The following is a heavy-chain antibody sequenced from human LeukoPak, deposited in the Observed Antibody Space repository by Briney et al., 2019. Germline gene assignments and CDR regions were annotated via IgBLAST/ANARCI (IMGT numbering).Heavy chain of an antibody. J-gene: IGHJ6*03. D-gene: IGHD3-22*01. CDR3: ARLTYYYDSSGYYGLGNYYYYMDV. CDR2: IKQGGSEK. Sequence: GGSLRLSCAASGFTFSSYWMSWVRQAPGKGLEGVANIKQGGSEKYYVDSVKGRFTISRDNAKNSLYLQMNSLRAEDTAVYYCARLTYYYDSSGYYGLGNYYYYMDVWGKGTTVTVSS. CDR1: GFTFSSYW. V-gene: IGHV3-7*01.